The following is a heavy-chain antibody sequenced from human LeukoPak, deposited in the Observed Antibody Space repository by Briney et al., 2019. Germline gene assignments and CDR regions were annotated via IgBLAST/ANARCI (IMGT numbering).Heavy chain of an antibody. CDR2: ISSNSSNR. CDR1: GFTFSSYS. Sequence: GGSLRLSCAASGFTFSSYSMNWVRQAPGKRLEWVSSISSNSSNRYYAYSVKGRFTISRDNAKNSLYLQMNSLRAEDTAVYYCARDAYSSSTIGYWGQGTLVTVSS. CDR3: ARDAYSSSTIGY. J-gene: IGHJ4*02. D-gene: IGHD6-13*01. V-gene: IGHV3-21*01.